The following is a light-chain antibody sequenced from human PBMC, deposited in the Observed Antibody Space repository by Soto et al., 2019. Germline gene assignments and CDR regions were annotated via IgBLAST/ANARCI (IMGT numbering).Light chain of an antibody. Sequence: QSVLAQPPSVSGAPGQRVTISCTGSSSNIGANYDVRWYQQLPGSAPKLLIYGNNNRPSGVPDRFSGSKSGTSATLGITGFQTGDEADYYCGSWDSSLSAYVFGTGTKVTVL. CDR2: GNN. V-gene: IGLV1-40*01. CDR1: SSNIGANYD. CDR3: GSWDSSLSAYV. J-gene: IGLJ1*01.